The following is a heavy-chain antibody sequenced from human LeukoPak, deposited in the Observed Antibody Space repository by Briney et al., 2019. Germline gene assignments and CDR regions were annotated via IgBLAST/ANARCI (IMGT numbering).Heavy chain of an antibody. D-gene: IGHD6-19*01. CDR1: GFTFSGFW. CDR3: ARVGYNSGWYRN. J-gene: IGHJ4*02. V-gene: IGHV3-7*03. Sequence: GGSLRLSCAVSGFTFSGFWMSWSRQAPGKGLEWVASINSDGSEGYYADVVKGRFTISRDNAKNSLYLQINSLRAEDTAVYYCARVGYNSGWYRNWGQGTLVTVSS. CDR2: INSDGSEG.